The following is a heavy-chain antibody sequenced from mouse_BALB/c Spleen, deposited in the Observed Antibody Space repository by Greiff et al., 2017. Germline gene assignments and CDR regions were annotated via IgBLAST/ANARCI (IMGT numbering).Heavy chain of an antibody. CDR1: GFTFSDFY. Sequence: EVKLVESGGGLVQPGGSLRLSCATSGFTFSDFYMSWVRQPPGKALEWLGFIRNKANGYTTEYSASVKGRFTISRDNSQSILYLQMNTLRAEDSATYYCARDMGGNDYWGQGTTLTVSS. D-gene: IGHD2-1*01. CDR2: IRNKANGYTT. CDR3: ARDMGGNDY. V-gene: IGHV7-3*02. J-gene: IGHJ2*01.